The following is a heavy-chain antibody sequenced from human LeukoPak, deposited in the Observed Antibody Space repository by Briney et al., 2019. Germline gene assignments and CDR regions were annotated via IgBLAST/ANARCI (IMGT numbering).Heavy chain of an antibody. Sequence: PGGSLRLSCAASGFTFSSYVMNWVRQAPGKGLEWVSSISDNGVTRYYADSVKGRFTISRDNSDNTVYLQMNSLRAEDTAIYYCAKAPAPYYYGMDVWGQGTAVTVSS. V-gene: IGHV3-23*01. CDR1: GFTFSSYV. CDR3: AKAPAPYYYGMDV. CDR2: ISDNGVTR. J-gene: IGHJ6*02.